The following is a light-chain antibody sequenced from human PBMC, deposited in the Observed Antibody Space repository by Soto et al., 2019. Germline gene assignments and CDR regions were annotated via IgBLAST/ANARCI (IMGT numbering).Light chain of an antibody. V-gene: IGKV1-5*01. CDR3: QQYNNYMWT. CDR1: QSISSW. Sequence: DIQMTQSPSTLSASVGDRVTITCRASQSISSWLAWYQQKPGKAPKLLIYDASSLESGGPSRFSGSGSGTEFTLTISSLQPDDFATYYCQQYNNYMWTFGQGTKVEIK. CDR2: DAS. J-gene: IGKJ1*01.